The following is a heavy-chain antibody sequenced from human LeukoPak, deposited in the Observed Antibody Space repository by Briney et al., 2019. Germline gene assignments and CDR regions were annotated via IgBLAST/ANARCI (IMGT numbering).Heavy chain of an antibody. D-gene: IGHD3-10*01. Sequence: GGSLRLSCAASGFTFSSYSMNWVRQAPGKGLEWVSSNSSSSSYIYYADSVKGRFTISRDNAKNSLYLQMNSLRAEDTAVYYCARGTMVRGIGVDYWGQGTLVTVSS. J-gene: IGHJ4*02. CDR2: NSSSSSYI. V-gene: IGHV3-21*01. CDR1: GFTFSSYS. CDR3: ARGTMVRGIGVDY.